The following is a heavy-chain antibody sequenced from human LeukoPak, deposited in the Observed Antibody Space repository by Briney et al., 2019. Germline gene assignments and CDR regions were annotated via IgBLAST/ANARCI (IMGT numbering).Heavy chain of an antibody. J-gene: IGHJ4*02. Sequence: GGSLRLSCAASGYTFSSYWMHWVRQAPGKGLVWVSGISSDGSRPRYADSVNGRFTISRDNAKNTLYLQMNSLRAEDTAVYFCVRDGQGSTPLDYWGQGTLVTVSS. CDR1: GYTFSSYW. CDR2: ISSDGSRP. CDR3: VRDGQGSTPLDY. V-gene: IGHV3-74*01. D-gene: IGHD1-26*01.